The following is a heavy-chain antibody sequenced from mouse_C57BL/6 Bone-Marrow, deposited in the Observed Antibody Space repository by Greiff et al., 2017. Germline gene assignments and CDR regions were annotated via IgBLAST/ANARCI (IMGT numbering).Heavy chain of an antibody. CDR2: INPNYGTP. CDR1: GYSFTDYN. V-gene: IGHV1-39*01. CDR3: ARDGSSPSYWYFDV. Sequence: EVKLVESGPELVKPGASVKISCKASGYSFTDYNMNWVKQSNGKSLEWIGVINPNYGTPSYNQKFKGKATLTVDQSSSTAYMQLNSLTSEDSAVYYCARDGSSPSYWYFDVWGTGTTVTVSS. J-gene: IGHJ1*03. D-gene: IGHD1-1*01.